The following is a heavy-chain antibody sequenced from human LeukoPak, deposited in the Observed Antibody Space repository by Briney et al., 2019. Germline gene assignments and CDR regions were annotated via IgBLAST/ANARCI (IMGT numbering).Heavy chain of an antibody. J-gene: IGHJ3*02. CDR3: ARDYYGSGSYRDLDAFDI. CDR1: GGSISSYY. V-gene: IGHV4-4*07. Sequence: SETLSLTCTVSGGSISSYYWSWIQQPAGKGLEWIGRIYTSGSTNYNPSLKSRVTMSVDTSKNQFSLKLSSVTAADTAVYYCARDYYGSGSYRDLDAFDIWGQGTMVTVSS. CDR2: IYTSGST. D-gene: IGHD3-10*01.